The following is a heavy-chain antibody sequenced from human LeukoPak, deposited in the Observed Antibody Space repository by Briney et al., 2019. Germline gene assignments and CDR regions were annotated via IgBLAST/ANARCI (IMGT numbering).Heavy chain of an antibody. J-gene: IGHJ5*02. CDR1: GGSISSSSYF. D-gene: IGHD2-15*01. CDR3: ARDMMFSVAATLPFDP. V-gene: IGHV4-39*07. CDR2: IYYSGST. Sequence: KPSETLSLTCTVSGGSISSSSYFWGWIRQPPGKGLEWIGSIYYSGSTYYNPSLKSRVTISVDTSKNRFSLKLSSVTAADTAVYYCARDMMFSVAATLPFDPWGQGTLVTVSS.